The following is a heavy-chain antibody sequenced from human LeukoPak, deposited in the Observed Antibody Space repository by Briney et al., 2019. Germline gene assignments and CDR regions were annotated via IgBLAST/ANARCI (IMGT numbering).Heavy chain of an antibody. V-gene: IGHV1-46*01. CDR3: ARGGSLAAAPHRYYFDY. J-gene: IGHJ4*02. D-gene: IGHD6-19*01. CDR2: INPSGGST. Sequence: ASVKVSCKASGYTFTIYYMHWVRQAPGQGREWMGIINPSGGSTTYAQNFQGRVTMTRDTSTSTVYMEMSSLRSEDTAVFYCARGGSLAAAPHRYYFDYWGQGTPVTDSS. CDR1: GYTFTIYY.